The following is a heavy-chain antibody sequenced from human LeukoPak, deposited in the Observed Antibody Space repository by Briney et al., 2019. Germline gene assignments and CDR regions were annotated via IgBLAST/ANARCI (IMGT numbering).Heavy chain of an antibody. CDR1: GFTFSSYW. Sequence: GGSLRLSCAASGFTFSSYWMHWVRQAPGKGLVWVSRINSDGSSTSYADSVKGRFTISRDNAKNTLYLQMNSLRAEDTAVYYCAREAVTMIALVYWGQGTLVTVSS. J-gene: IGHJ4*02. V-gene: IGHV3-74*01. CDR3: AREAVTMIALVY. CDR2: INSDGSST. D-gene: IGHD3-22*01.